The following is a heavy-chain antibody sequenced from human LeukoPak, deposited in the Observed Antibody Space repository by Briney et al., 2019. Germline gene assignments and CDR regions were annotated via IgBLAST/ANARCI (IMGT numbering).Heavy chain of an antibody. Sequence: SVKVSCKASGGTFSSYAISWLRQAPGQGLEWMGGIIPIFGTANYAQKFQGRVTITADESTSTAYVELSSLRSEDTAVYYCARDLAVGATYWFDPWGQGTLVTVSS. D-gene: IGHD1-26*01. CDR3: ARDLAVGATYWFDP. J-gene: IGHJ5*02. CDR2: IIPIFGTA. CDR1: GGTFSSYA. V-gene: IGHV1-69*13.